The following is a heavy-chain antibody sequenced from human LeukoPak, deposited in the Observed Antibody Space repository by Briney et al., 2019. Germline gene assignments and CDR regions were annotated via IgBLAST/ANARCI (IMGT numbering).Heavy chain of an antibody. CDR1: GFTFSSYA. CDR2: ISGSGGST. D-gene: IGHD6-19*01. J-gene: IGHJ5*02. V-gene: IGHV3-23*01. CDR3: AEYSSGWYLWFGP. Sequence: PGRSLRLSCAASGFTFSSYAMSWVRQAPGKGLEWVSAISGSGGSTYYADSVKGRFTISRDNSKNTLYLQMNSLRAEDTAVYYCAEYSSGWYLWFGPWGQGTLVTVSS.